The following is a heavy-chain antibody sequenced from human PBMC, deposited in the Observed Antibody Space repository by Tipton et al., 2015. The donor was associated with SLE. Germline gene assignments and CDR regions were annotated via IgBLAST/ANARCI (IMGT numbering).Heavy chain of an antibody. CDR1: GGSFSGYY. CDR2: INHSGST. V-gene: IGHV4-34*01. Sequence: TLSLTCAVYGGSFSGYYWSWIRQPPGKGLEWIGEINHSGSTNYNPSFKSRVTISVDTSKNQFSLKLSSVTAADTAVYYCARGAGAAFFDYWGQGTLVTVSS. J-gene: IGHJ4*02. D-gene: IGHD6-19*01. CDR3: ARGAGAAFFDY.